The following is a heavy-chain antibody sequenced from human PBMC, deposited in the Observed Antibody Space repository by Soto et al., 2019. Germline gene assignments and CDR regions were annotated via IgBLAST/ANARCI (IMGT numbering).Heavy chain of an antibody. V-gene: IGHV3-23*01. J-gene: IGHJ4*01. CDR3: AKYLKAALYSRGWRTEFDY. Sequence: WGPLRLCCAAAGLTCSSYAMSWVRQAQGKGLEWVSAISGSGGSTYYADSVKGRFTISRDNSKNTLYLQMNSLRGEDTAVYYCAKYLKAALYSRGWRTEFDYWVHGTLVTVSS. CDR2: ISGSGGST. D-gene: IGHD6-19*01. CDR1: GLTCSSYA.